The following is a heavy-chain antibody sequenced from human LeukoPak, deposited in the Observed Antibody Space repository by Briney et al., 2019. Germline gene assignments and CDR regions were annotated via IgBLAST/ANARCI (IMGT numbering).Heavy chain of an antibody. J-gene: IGHJ6*03. V-gene: IGHV3-23*01. CDR1: GITLSNYG. CDR3: AKRAKNCSSSSCYYYYYMDV. CDR2: IRGSGDRA. Sequence: PSGGSLRLSCAVSGITLSNYGMSWVRQAPGKGLEWVSGIRGSGDRASYADAVKGRFTTSRDNSKNTLYLQMNSLRAEDTAVYYCAKRAKNCSSSSCYYYYYMDVWGTGTAVTVSS. D-gene: IGHD2-2*01.